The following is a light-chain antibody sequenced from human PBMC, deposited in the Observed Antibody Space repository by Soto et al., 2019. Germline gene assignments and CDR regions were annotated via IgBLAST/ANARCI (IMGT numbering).Light chain of an antibody. CDR1: QIFRSTY. CDR2: GAS. CDR3: QQYDISPPNT. Sequence: ESVLTQSPGTLSLSPGEGATLSCRASQIFRSTYLAWFQQTPGQAPRLLIYGASTRATGIPDRFSGSGSGTDFTLTISGLEPKDFALYYGQQYDISPPNTFGGGTKVDIK. J-gene: IGKJ4*01. V-gene: IGKV3-20*01.